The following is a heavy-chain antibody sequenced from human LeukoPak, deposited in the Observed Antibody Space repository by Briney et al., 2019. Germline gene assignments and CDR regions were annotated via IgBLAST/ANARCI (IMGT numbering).Heavy chain of an antibody. D-gene: IGHD6-13*01. Sequence: GGSLRLSCAASGFTFSNYAMTWVRQGPGKGLEWVSTVVGSGDGTFYADSVKGRFTMSRDNSKNTLYLQMSSLRAEDTAVYYCARGKAAGQVDLFGPWGQGTLVTVSS. CDR3: ARGKAAGQVDLFGP. V-gene: IGHV3-23*01. CDR1: GFTFSNYA. J-gene: IGHJ5*02. CDR2: VVGSGDGT.